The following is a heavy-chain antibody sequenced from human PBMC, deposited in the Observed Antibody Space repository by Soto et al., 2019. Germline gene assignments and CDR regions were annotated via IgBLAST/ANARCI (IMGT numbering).Heavy chain of an antibody. D-gene: IGHD3-16*01. CDR3: ERVFPDVGEFDP. Sequence: EVQLVESGGGLIQPGGSLRLSCAASGFTVSSNYMSWVRQAPGKGLEWVSVIYSGGSTYYADSVKGRFTISRDNSKNTAYLQMNSLRAEDTAVYYCERVFPDVGEFDPWGQGTLVTVSS. V-gene: IGHV3-53*01. CDR2: IYSGGST. J-gene: IGHJ5*02. CDR1: GFTVSSNY.